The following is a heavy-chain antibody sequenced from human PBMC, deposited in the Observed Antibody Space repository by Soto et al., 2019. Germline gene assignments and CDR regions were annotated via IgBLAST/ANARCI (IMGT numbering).Heavy chain of an antibody. V-gene: IGHV3-23*01. Sequence: VGSLRLSCAASGFTFSSYAMSWVRQAPGKGLEWVSAISGSGGSTYYADSVKGRFTISRDNSKNTLYLQMNSLRAEDTAVYYCAKISLYSSGWYWGQGTLVTVSS. D-gene: IGHD6-19*01. CDR3: AKISLYSSGWY. CDR1: GFTFSSYA. CDR2: ISGSGGST. J-gene: IGHJ4*02.